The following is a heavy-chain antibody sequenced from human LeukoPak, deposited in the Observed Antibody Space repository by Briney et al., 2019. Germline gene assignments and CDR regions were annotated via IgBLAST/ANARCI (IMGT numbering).Heavy chain of an antibody. CDR3: ARDRGGWYGRWFDP. V-gene: IGHV4-4*07. D-gene: IGHD6-19*01. J-gene: IGHJ5*02. Sequence: SETLSLTCTVSGYSISSGYYWSWIRQSAGRGLEWIGRIYSSGSTHYNPSFKSRVIMSVDTSKNQFSLRLNSVSAADTAVYYCARDRGGWYGRWFDPWGQGILVTVSS. CDR1: GYSISSGYY. CDR2: IYSSGST.